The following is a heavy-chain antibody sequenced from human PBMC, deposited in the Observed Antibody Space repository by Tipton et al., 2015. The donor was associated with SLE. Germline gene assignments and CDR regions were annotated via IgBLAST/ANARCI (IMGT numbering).Heavy chain of an antibody. J-gene: IGHJ3*01. CDR3: ASAGSLAQTYGN. D-gene: IGHD1-1*01. CDR2: ITWNSGSK. V-gene: IGHV3-9*01. Sequence: SLRLSCAASGFTFDDYAMHWVRQAPGKGLEWVSGITWNSGSKSYSDSVKGRFTISRDNAKNSLYLQMHSLRPEDTAVYYCASAGSLAQTYGNWGEGTMVAVSS. CDR1: GFTFDDYA.